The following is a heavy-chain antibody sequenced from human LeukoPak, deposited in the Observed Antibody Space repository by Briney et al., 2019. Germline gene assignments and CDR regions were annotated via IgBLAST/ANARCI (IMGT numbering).Heavy chain of an antibody. J-gene: IGHJ4*02. V-gene: IGHV3-30*02. CDR1: GFIFSTYG. CDR2: IRYDGSNK. Sequence: GGSLRLSCAASGFIFSTYGMHWVRQAPGKGLEWVAFIRYDGSNKYYADSVKGRFTISRDNSKNTLYLQMNSLRAEDTAVYYCAKLVGMDYDFWSGTVDYWGQRTLVTVSS. CDR3: AKLVGMDYDFWSGTVDY. D-gene: IGHD3-3*01.